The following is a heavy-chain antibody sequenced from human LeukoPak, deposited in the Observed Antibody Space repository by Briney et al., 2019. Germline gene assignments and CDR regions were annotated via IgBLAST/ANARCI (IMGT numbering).Heavy chain of an antibody. V-gene: IGHV3-30*18. J-gene: IGHJ4*02. D-gene: IGHD6-19*01. CDR3: AKGDSSGWYLFDY. CDR1: GFTFSSYG. CDR2: ISYDGSNK. Sequence: GGSLRLSCAASGFTFSSYGMPWVRQAPGKGLEWVAVISYDGSNKYYADSVKGRFTISRDNSKNTLYLQMNSLRAEDTAVYYCAKGDSSGWYLFDYWGQGTLVTVSS.